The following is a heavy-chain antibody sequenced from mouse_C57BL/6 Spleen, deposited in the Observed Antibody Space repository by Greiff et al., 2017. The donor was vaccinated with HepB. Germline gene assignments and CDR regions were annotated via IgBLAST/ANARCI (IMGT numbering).Heavy chain of an antibody. CDR1: GYTFTSYW. Sequence: QVQLQQPGTELVKPGASVKLSCKASGYTFTSYWMHWVKQRPGQGLEWIGNINPSNGGTNYNEKFKSKATLTVDKSSSTAYMQLSSLTSEDSAVYYGAREGGQTAQATYLWFAYWGQGTLVTVSA. V-gene: IGHV1-53*01. CDR2: INPSNGGT. CDR3: AREGGQTAQATYLWFAY. J-gene: IGHJ3*01. D-gene: IGHD3-2*02.